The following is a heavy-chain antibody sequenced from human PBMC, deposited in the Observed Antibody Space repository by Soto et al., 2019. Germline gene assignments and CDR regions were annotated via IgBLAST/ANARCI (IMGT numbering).Heavy chain of an antibody. D-gene: IGHD3-22*01. J-gene: IGHJ4*02. CDR2: IIPIFGTT. Sequence: QVRLVQSGAEVKKPGSSVKVSCKASGGTFSRYAISWVRQAPGQGLEWMGGIIPIFGTTNYAQKFQGRVTITADESTSTAYMELSSLRSEDTAVYYCARHSYDSSGYYRYYFHYWGQGALVTVSS. CDR3: ARHSYDSSGYYRYYFHY. CDR1: GGTFSRYA. V-gene: IGHV1-69*12.